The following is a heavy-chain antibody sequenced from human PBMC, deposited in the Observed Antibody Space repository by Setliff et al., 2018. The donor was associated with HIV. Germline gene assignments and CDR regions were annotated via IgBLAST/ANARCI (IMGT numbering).Heavy chain of an antibody. CDR1: GRSFSGYY. CDR3: AREHCSGGSCNGFDI. J-gene: IGHJ3*02. Sequence: SETLSLTCAVYGRSFSGYYWNWIRQSPGKGLEWIGEINHSGGTNYNPSLKSRVTMSIDTSKNQFSLNVSSVTAADTAVYYCAREHCSGGSCNGFDIWGQGTMVTVSS. D-gene: IGHD2-15*01. V-gene: IGHV4-34*01. CDR2: INHSGGT.